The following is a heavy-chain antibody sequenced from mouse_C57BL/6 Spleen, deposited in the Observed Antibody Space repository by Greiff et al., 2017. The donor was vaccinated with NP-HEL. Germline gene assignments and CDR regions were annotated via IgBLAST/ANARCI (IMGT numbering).Heavy chain of an antibody. D-gene: IGHD2-1*01. Sequence: EVQLVESGAELVRPGASVKLSCTASGFNIKDDYMHWVKQRPEQGLEWIGWIDPENGDTEYASKFQGKATITADTSSNTAYLQLSSLTSEDTAVYYCTRGNYGYWGQGTTLTVSS. J-gene: IGHJ2*01. CDR2: IDPENGDT. V-gene: IGHV14-4*01. CDR3: TRGNYGY. CDR1: GFNIKDDY.